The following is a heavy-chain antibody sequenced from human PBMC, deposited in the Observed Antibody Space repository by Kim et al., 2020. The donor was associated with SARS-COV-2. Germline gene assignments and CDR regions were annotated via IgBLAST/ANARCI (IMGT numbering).Heavy chain of an antibody. V-gene: IGHV3-30*07. D-gene: IGHD3-9*01. Sequence: DSVKGRLTISRDNSNDTLYLQMNSLRAEDTAVYYCARVARSYRNDWFSIDYWGQGTLVTVSS. CDR3: ARVARSYRNDWFSIDY. J-gene: IGHJ4*02.